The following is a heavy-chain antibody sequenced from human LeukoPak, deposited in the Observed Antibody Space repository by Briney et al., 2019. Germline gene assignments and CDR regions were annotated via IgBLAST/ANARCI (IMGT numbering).Heavy chain of an antibody. Sequence: SETLSLTCTVYGGSFSGYYWSWIRQPPGKGLEWIGEINHSGSTNYNPSLKSRVTISVDASNNQFSLKLSSVTAADTAVYYCARVAAKTVDYWGQGTLVTVSS. CDR2: INHSGST. J-gene: IGHJ4*02. V-gene: IGHV4-34*01. CDR3: ARVAAKTVDY. D-gene: IGHD2-15*01. CDR1: GGSFSGYY.